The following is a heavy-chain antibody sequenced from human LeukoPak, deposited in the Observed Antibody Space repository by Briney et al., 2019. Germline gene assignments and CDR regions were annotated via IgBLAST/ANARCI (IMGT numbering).Heavy chain of an antibody. V-gene: IGHV3-21*01. D-gene: IGHD2-2*02. CDR1: GFTFSSYS. Sequence: PGGSLRLSCAASGFTFSSYSMNWVRQAPGKGLEWVSSISSSSSYIYYADPVKGRFTISRDNAKNSLYLQMNSLRAEDTAVYYCARDYSSTSCYRGLDYWGQGTLVTVSS. CDR3: ARDYSSTSCYRGLDY. CDR2: ISSSSSYI. J-gene: IGHJ4*02.